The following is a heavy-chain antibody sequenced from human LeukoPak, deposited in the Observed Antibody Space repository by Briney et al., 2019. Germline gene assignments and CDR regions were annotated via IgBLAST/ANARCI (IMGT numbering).Heavy chain of an antibody. V-gene: IGHV1-69*05. J-gene: IGHJ4*02. CDR2: IIPIFGTA. Sequence: ASVKVSCKASGGTFSSYAISWVRQAPGQGLEWMGRIIPIFGTANYAQKFQGRVTITTDESTSTAYMELSSLRSEDTAVYYCARDRTDCGGDCSDWGQGTLVTVSS. CDR3: ARDRTDCGGDCSD. D-gene: IGHD2-21*01. CDR1: GGTFSSYA.